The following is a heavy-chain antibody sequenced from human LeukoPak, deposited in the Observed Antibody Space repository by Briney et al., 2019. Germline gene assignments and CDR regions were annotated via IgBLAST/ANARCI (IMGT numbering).Heavy chain of an antibody. J-gene: IGHJ4*02. Sequence: ESGPTLVKPTQTLTLTCTFSGFPLSTSGVGVGWIRQPPGKALEWLAFINWNDDKRYSPSLKSRLTISKDTSKNQVVLTMTNMDPVDTATYYCAHRPITAPGNYFDYWGQGTLVTVSS. D-gene: IGHD6-13*01. CDR3: AHRPITAPGNYFDY. CDR2: INWNDDK. V-gene: IGHV2-5*01. CDR1: GFPLSTSGVG.